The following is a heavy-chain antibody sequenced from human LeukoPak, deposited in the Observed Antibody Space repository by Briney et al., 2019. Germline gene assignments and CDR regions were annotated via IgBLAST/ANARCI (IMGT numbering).Heavy chain of an antibody. D-gene: IGHD2/OR15-2a*01. V-gene: IGHV3-7*01. Sequence: GGSLRLSCAASGFTFSSYWMSWVRQAPGKGLEWVANIKQDGSEKYYVDSVKGRFTISRDNAKNSLYLQMNSLRAEDTAVYYCARVTITPEWNVVKLGQTYAFDIWGQGTMVTVSS. CDR2: IKQDGSEK. J-gene: IGHJ3*02. CDR1: GFTFSSYW. CDR3: ARVTITPEWNVVKLGQTYAFDI.